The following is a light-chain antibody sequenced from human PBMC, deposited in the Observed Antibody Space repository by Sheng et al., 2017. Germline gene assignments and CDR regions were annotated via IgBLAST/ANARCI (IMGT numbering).Light chain of an antibody. CDR3: QQYGSSPPP. V-gene: IGKV3-20*01. CDR1: QSVSGV. CDR2: EAS. Sequence: EIVLTQSPATLSLSPGERATLSCRASQSVSGVLAWYQQKPGQAPRLLIYEASNRATDIPTRFSGSGSGTDFTLTISRLEPEDFAVYYCQQYGSSPPPFGGGTKVEIK. J-gene: IGKJ4*01.